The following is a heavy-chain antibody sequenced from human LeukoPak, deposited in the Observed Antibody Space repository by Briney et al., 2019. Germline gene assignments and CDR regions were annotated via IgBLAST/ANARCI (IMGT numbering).Heavy chain of an antibody. V-gene: IGHV4-39*07. D-gene: IGHD2-2*01. Sequence: PPETLSLTCTVSGGSISSSGYYWGWIRQPPGKGLEWIGNIYYSGSTYYNPSLKSRVTISVDTSKNQFSLKLSSVTAADTAVYYCAAPGLKVPAAIFAFDIWGQGTMVTVSS. CDR3: AAPGLKVPAAIFAFDI. J-gene: IGHJ3*02. CDR2: IYYSGST. CDR1: GGSISSSGYY.